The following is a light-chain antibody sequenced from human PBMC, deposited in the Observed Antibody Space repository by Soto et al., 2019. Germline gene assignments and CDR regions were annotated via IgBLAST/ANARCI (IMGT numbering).Light chain of an antibody. CDR3: QSYDLSLSAVV. CDR1: TSNIGAPYD. Sequence: QSVLTQPPSVSGAPGQRVSISCTGSTSNIGAPYDVHWYQHLPGTAPKLLIYGDINRPSGVPDRFSGSKSGTSASLAIIRLQAEDEGDYYCQSYDLSLSAVVFGGGTKLTVL. CDR2: GDI. J-gene: IGLJ2*01. V-gene: IGLV1-40*01.